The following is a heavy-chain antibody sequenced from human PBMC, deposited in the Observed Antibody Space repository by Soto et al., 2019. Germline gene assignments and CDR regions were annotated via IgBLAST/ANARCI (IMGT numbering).Heavy chain of an antibody. D-gene: IGHD3-9*01. V-gene: IGHV1-69*13. J-gene: IGHJ4*02. Sequence: GASVKVSCKASGGTFSSYAISWVRQAPGQGLEWMGGIIPIFGTANYAQKFQGRVTITADESTSTAYMELSSLRSEDTVVYYCARASVNYDILTGYYRGRSFDYWGQGTLVTVSS. CDR3: ARASVNYDILTGYYRGRSFDY. CDR2: IIPIFGTA. CDR1: GGTFSSYA.